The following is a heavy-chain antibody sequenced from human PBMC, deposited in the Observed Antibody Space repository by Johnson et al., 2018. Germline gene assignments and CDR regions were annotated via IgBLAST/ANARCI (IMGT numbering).Heavy chain of an antibody. Sequence: EVQLVESGGGLVQPGGSLRLSCVDSGFTFSSYYMSWVRQAPGKGLEWVANINQDGSEKYYVDSVKGRFTISRDNGKSSLYLQMNTLKGDDTAVYFCVRESQATFDFWGQGTMVTVSP. CDR2: INQDGSEK. CDR1: GFTFSSYY. CDR3: VRESQATFDF. V-gene: IGHV3-7*01. J-gene: IGHJ3*01.